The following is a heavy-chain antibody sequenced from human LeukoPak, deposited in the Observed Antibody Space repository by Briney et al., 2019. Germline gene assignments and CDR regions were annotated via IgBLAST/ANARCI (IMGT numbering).Heavy chain of an antibody. CDR1: GGSISSSRYY. J-gene: IGHJ5*02. D-gene: IGHD3-10*01. CDR2: IYYSGST. V-gene: IGHV4-39*07. CDR3: ARTPYYYGSVINWFDP. Sequence: TSETLSLTCTVSGGSISSSRYYWGWIRQPPGKGLEWIGSIYYSGSTYYNPSLKSRVAISVDTSKNQFSLKLSSVTAADTAVYYCARTPYYYGSVINWFDPWGQGTLVTVSS.